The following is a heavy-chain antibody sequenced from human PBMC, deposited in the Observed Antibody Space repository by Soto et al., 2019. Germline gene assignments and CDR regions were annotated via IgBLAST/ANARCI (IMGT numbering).Heavy chain of an antibody. J-gene: IGHJ6*02. D-gene: IGHD2-2*01. CDR2: SSGGSSYI. V-gene: IGHV3-21*01. CDR3: ARDSDCHSTSCFFPPHV. Sequence: PGGSLRLSCAASGFTFSLFSMTCVRQAPGKGLEGVSSSSGGSSYIYYADSVSGRFTISRDNARNSLYLQMDSLRADDTAVYYCARDSDCHSTSCFFPPHVWGQGNTVTVSS. CDR1: GFTFSLFS.